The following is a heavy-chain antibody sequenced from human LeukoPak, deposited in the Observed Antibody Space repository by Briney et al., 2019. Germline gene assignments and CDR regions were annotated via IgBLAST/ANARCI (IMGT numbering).Heavy chain of an antibody. D-gene: IGHD2-2*01. J-gene: IGHJ4*02. CDR3: TTDPPQPAYCSSTSCYPTPTSPLDY. CDR1: GFTFSSYA. Sequence: GGSLRLSCAASGFTFSSYAMSWVRQAPGKGLEWVGRIKSKTDGGTTDYAAPVKGRFTISRDDSKNTLYLQMNSLKTEDTAVYYCTTDPPQPAYCSSTSCYPTPTSPLDYWGQGTLVTVSS. CDR2: IKSKTDGGTT. V-gene: IGHV3-15*01.